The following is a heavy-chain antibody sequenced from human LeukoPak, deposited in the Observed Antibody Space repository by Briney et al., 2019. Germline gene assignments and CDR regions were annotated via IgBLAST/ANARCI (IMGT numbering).Heavy chain of an antibody. CDR1: GFTFSSYW. V-gene: IGHV3-15*01. CDR2: IKSKTDGGTT. CDR3: AKPRQQLVRYGLDV. J-gene: IGHJ6*02. Sequence: GGSLRLSCATSGFTFSSYWMSWVRQAPGKGLEWVGRIKSKTDGGTTDYAAPVKGRFTISRDDSKNTLYLQMNSLRAEDTAVYYCAKPRQQLVRYGLDVWGQGTTVIVSS. D-gene: IGHD6-6*01.